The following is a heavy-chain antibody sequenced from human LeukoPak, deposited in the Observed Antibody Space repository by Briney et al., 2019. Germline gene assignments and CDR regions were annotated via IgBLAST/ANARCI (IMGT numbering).Heavy chain of an antibody. CDR2: ISGGGVTT. V-gene: IGHV3-23*01. D-gene: IGHD6-13*01. J-gene: IGHJ5*02. CDR1: GFTFSSYA. CDR3: ARESPVAAVGRSWFDP. Sequence: PGGSLRLSCAASGFTFSSYAMSWVRQAPGKGLEWVSTISGGGVTTYYADSVKGRLTISRDNPKNTVSLQMNSLRDDDTAVYFCARESPVAAVGRSWFDPWGQGTLVTVSS.